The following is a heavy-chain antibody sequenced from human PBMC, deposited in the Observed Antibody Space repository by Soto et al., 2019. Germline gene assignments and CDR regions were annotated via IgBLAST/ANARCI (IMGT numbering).Heavy chain of an antibody. CDR1: GGSFSGYY. V-gene: IGHV4-34*01. Sequence: QVQLQQWGAGLLKPSETLSLTCAVYGGSFSGYYWSWIRQPPGKGLEWIGEINHSGSTNYNPSLKSRVTIAVDTSKNQFSLKLSSVTAAGTAVYYCARNGSYYDFWSGYYFGGGMDVWGQGTTVTVSS. CDR3: ARNGSYYDFWSGYYFGGGMDV. D-gene: IGHD3-3*01. CDR2: INHSGST. J-gene: IGHJ6*02.